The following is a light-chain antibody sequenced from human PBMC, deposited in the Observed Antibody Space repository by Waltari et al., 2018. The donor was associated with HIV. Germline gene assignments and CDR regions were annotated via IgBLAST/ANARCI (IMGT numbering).Light chain of an antibody. V-gene: IGKV4-1*01. CDR2: WAS. CDR3: QQHDVSPYT. Sequence: DIVMTQSTDSLDVSLGERATITCRSSQSLYNSNNKNSLAWYQQKPGPPPKLLIYWASTRNSGVPDRFTGSGSGTDFTLSISSLQAEDVAVYYCQQHDVSPYTFGQGTKV. J-gene: IGKJ2*01. CDR1: QSLYNSNNKNS.